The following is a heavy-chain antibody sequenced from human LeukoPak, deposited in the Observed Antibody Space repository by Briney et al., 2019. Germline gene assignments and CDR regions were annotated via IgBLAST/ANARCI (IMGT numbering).Heavy chain of an antibody. V-gene: IGHV4-34*01. CDR3: ARRYCSSTSCYIDSNFDY. CDR2: INHSGST. Sequence: SETLSLTCAVYGGSFSGYYCSWIRQPPGKGLEWIGEINHSGSTNYNPSLKSRVTISVDTSKNQFSLKLSSVTAADTAVYYCARRYCSSTSCYIDSNFDYWGQGTLVTVSS. D-gene: IGHD2-2*02. J-gene: IGHJ4*02. CDR1: GGSFSGYY.